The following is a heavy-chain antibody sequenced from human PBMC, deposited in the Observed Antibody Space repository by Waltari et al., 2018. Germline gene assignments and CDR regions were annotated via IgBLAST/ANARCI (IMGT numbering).Heavy chain of an antibody. CDR3: ATFVSGSFTFPDY. CDR1: GFTFSNYY. J-gene: IGHJ4*02. CDR2: FSPSGAGT. D-gene: IGHD3-16*01. V-gene: IGHV1-46*03. Sequence: QFQLVQSGAEVKKPGASVKVSCEASGFTFSNYYVHWVRQAPGQGLEWMALFSPSGAGTRYAEKFQGRVTLTRDTSTSTVYMDLSSLRSEDTAVYYGATFVSGSFTFPDYWGQGTLVTVSS.